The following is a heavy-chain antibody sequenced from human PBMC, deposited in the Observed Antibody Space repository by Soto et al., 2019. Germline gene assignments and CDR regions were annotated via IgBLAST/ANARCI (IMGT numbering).Heavy chain of an antibody. CDR2: ISYDGSEK. J-gene: IGHJ4*02. Sequence: QVQLVESGGGVVQPGRSLRLSCAAPGFTFSDFALHWVRQTPGTGLEWLGIISYDGSEKYYTDSVKGRFTISRDNSKNTLYLQLTRLRDEDSAVYYCVKRTSGEAHYWGQGTLVTVSS. D-gene: IGHD7-27*01. V-gene: IGHV3-30*18. CDR1: GFTFSDFA. CDR3: VKRTSGEAHY.